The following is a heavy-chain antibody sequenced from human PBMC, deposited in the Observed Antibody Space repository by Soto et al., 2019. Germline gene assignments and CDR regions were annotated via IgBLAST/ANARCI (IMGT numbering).Heavy chain of an antibody. J-gene: IGHJ4*02. CDR3: AGGQDNLAVNFDY. D-gene: IGHD1-1*01. V-gene: IGHV3-66*01. CDR1: GITVSSNH. CDR2: IFTGGNA. Sequence: PGGSLRLSCVVSGITVSSNHMSWVRQAPGKGLEWVSVIFTGGNAYYADSVKGRFTTSRDNAKNSLYLQMNSLRAEDTAVYYCAGGQDNLAVNFDYWGQGTPVTVSS.